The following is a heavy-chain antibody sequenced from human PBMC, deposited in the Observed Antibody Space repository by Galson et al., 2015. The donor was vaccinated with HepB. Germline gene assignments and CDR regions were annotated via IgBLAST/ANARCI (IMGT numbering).Heavy chain of an antibody. CDR3: ATVWYSSSSTSYYFDY. CDR2: FDPEDGET. V-gene: IGHV1-24*01. CDR1: GYTLTELS. D-gene: IGHD6-6*01. J-gene: IGHJ4*02. Sequence: SVKVSCKVSGYTLTELSMHWVRQAPGKGLEWMGGFDPEDGETIYAQKFQGRVTMTEDTSTDTAYMELSSLRSEDTAVYYCATVWYSSSSTSYYFDYWGQGTLVTVSS.